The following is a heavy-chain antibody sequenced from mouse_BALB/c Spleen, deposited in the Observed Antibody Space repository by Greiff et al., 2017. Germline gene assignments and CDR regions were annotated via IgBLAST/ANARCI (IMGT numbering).Heavy chain of an antibody. J-gene: IGHJ2*01. CDR1: GYTFTSYY. D-gene: IGHD2-1*01. Sequence: QVQLKQSGPELVKPGASVRISCNASGYTFTSYYIHWVKQRPGQGLEWIGWIYPGNVNTKYNEKFKGKATLTADKSSSTAYMQLSSLTSEDSAVYFCARSGYGNPYYFDYWGQGTTLTVSS. CDR2: IYPGNVNT. CDR3: ARSGYGNPYYFDY. V-gene: IGHV1S56*01.